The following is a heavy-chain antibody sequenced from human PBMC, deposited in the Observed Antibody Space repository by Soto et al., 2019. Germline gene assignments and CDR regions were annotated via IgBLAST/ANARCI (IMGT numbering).Heavy chain of an antibody. CDR2: ISYDGSNK. D-gene: IGHD1-26*01. CDR1: GFTFSSYG. CDR3: AKDPIVGAITYYFDY. V-gene: IGHV3-30*18. Sequence: GGSLRLSCAASGFTFSSYGMHWVRQAPGKGLERVAVISYDGSNKYYADSVKGRFTISRDNSKNTLYLQMNSLRAEDTAVYYCAKDPIVGAITYYFDYWGQGTLVTVSS. J-gene: IGHJ4*02.